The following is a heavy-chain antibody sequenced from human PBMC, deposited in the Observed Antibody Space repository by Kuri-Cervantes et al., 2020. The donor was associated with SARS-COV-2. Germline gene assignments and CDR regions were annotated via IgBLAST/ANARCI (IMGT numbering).Heavy chain of an antibody. D-gene: IGHD3/OR15-3a*01. CDR1: GFTFSSSW. CDR3: ARVPNTEFGPRLDYYYMDV. V-gene: IGHV3-52*01. J-gene: IGHJ6*03. Sequence: WGSLRLACAASGFTFSSSWMHWVCQAPEKGLEWVADIKCDGSEKYYVDSVKGGLTISRANAKNSLYLQMNSLRAEDTAVYYCARVPNTEFGPRLDYYYMDVWGKGTTVTVSS. CDR2: IKCDGSEK.